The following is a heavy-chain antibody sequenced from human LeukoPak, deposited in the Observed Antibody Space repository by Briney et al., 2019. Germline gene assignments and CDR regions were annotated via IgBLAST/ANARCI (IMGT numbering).Heavy chain of an antibody. Sequence: GGSLRLSCAASGFTFSSYWMAWVRQTPGKGLEWVANIKHDASEKYYVDSVKGRFTISRDNAQNSFYLQMNSLRAEDTAVYYCARESNNDSSSWYYYYYYYGMDVWGQGTTVTVSS. J-gene: IGHJ6*02. CDR3: ARESNNDSSSWYYYYYYYGMDV. D-gene: IGHD6-13*01. CDR1: GFTFSSYW. V-gene: IGHV3-7*01. CDR2: IKHDASEK.